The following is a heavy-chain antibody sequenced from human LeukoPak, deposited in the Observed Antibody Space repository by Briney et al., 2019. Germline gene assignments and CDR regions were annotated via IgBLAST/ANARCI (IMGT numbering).Heavy chain of an antibody. CDR3: ARGWGYDILTGYYRPFDY. CDR1: GFTFSSYS. CDR2: ISSSSSYI. V-gene: IGHV3-21*01. Sequence: GGSLRLSCAASGFTFSSYSMNWVRQAPGKGLEWVSSISSSSSYIYCADSVKGRFTISRDNAKNSLYLQMNSLRAEDTAVYYCARGWGYDILTGYYRPFDYWGQGTLVTVSS. J-gene: IGHJ4*02. D-gene: IGHD3-9*01.